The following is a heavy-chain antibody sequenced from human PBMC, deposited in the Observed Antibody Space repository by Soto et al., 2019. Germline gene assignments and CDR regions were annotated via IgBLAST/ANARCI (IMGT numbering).Heavy chain of an antibody. CDR3: AKEGERYYYGSGSYSPGLFDY. D-gene: IGHD3-10*01. V-gene: IGHV3-23*01. CDR1: GFTFSSYA. Sequence: GGSLRLSCAASGFTFSSYAMSWVRQAPGKGLEWVSAISGSGGSTYYADSVKGRFTISRDNSKNTLYLQMNSLRAEDTAVYYCAKEGERYYYGSGSYSPGLFDYWGQGTLVTVSS. J-gene: IGHJ4*02. CDR2: ISGSGGST.